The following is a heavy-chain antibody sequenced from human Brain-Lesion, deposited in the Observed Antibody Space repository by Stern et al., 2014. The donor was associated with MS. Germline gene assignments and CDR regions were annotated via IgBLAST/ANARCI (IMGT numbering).Heavy chain of an antibody. V-gene: IGHV3-66*02. CDR3: ARDRVTTVTTYYFDS. J-gene: IGHJ4*02. CDR2: IYTSGKT. Sequence: EVQLVESGGGLVQPGGSLRVSCAASGFTVSNYYMSWVRQAPGKGLEWVSIIYTSGKTYYADSVRGRFVISRDKSKSTLYLQMDSLRPEDTAVYYCARDRVTTVTTYYFDSWGQGTRVTVSS. CDR1: GFTVSNYY. D-gene: IGHD4-17*01.